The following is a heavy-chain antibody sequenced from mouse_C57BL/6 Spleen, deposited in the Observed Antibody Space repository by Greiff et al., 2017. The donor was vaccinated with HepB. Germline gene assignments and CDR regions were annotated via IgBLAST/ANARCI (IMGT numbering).Heavy chain of an antibody. CDR1: GYTFTSYW. J-gene: IGHJ2*01. CDR3: ARYSNGGYYFDD. Sequence: QVQLQQPGAELVMPGASVKLSCKASGYTFTSYWMHWVKQRPGQGLEWIGEIDPSDSYTNYNQKFKGKSTLTVDKSSSTAYMQLSSLTSEDSAVDYCARYSNGGYYFDDWGQGTTLTVSS. V-gene: IGHV1-69*01. CDR2: IDPSDSYT. D-gene: IGHD2-5*01.